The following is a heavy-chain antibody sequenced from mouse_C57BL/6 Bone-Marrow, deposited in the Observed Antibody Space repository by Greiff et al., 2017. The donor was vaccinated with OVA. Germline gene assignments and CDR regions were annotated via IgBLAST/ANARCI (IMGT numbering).Heavy chain of an antibody. Sequence: QVQLQQSGAELVKPGASVKMSCKASGYTFTSYWITWVKQRPGQGLEWIGDIYPGSGSTNYNEKFKSKATLTVDTSSSTAYMQLSSLTSEDSAVYYCAREDYGSSTGAMDYWGQGTSVTVSS. D-gene: IGHD1-1*01. V-gene: IGHV1-55*01. CDR2: IYPGSGST. CDR1: GYTFTSYW. J-gene: IGHJ4*01. CDR3: AREDYGSSTGAMDY.